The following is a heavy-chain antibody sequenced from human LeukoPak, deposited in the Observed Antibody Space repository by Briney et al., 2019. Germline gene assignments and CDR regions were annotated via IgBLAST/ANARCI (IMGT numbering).Heavy chain of an antibody. V-gene: IGHV1-69*01. D-gene: IGHD3-22*01. CDR1: GGTFSSYA. CDR2: IIPIFGTA. J-gene: IGHJ4*02. Sequence: GSSVKVSCKASGGTFSSYAISWVRQAPGQGLEWMGGIIPIFGTANYAQKFQGRVTITADESTSTAYMELSSLRSEDTAVYYCARGAQVVTTHYFDYWGQGTLVTVSS. CDR3: ARGAQVVTTHYFDY.